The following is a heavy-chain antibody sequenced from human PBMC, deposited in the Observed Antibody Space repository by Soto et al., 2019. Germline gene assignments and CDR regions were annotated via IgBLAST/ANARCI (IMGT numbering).Heavy chain of an antibody. V-gene: IGHV3-48*01. CDR1: GFTFSSYS. CDR3: ARSIAARPPYFDY. CDR2: ISSSSSTI. Sequence: SLRLSCAASGFTFSSYSMNWVRQAPGKGLEWVSYISSSSSTIYCADSVKGRFTISRDNAKNSLYLQMNSLRAEDTAVYYCARSIAARPPYFDYWGQGTLVTVSS. D-gene: IGHD6-6*01. J-gene: IGHJ4*02.